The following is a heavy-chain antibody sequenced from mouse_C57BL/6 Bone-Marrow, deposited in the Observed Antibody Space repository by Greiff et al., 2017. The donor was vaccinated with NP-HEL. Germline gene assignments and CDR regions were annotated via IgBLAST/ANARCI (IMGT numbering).Heavy chain of an antibody. CDR1: GFTFSDYY. V-gene: IGHV5-12*01. J-gene: IGHJ3*01. CDR2: ISNGGGST. CDR3: ARHEAYYRNYEFAY. Sequence: EVKLVESGGGLVQPGGSLKLSCAASGFTFSDYYMYWVRQTPEKRLELVAYISNGGGSTYYPDTGQGRLTISRDNAKNTLYLQLSSLKSADTAMYSCARHEAYYRNYEFAYWGQGTLVTVSA. D-gene: IGHD2-10*01.